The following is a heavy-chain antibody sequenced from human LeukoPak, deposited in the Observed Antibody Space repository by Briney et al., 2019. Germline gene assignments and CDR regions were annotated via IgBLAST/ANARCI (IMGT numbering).Heavy chain of an antibody. CDR2: ISYDGSNK. Sequence: GGSLRLTCAASGFTFSSYAMHWVRQAPGKGLEWVAVISYDGSNKYYADSVKGRFTISRDNSKNTLYLQMNSLRAEDTAVYYCARVRGYSYGPPGYWGQGTLVTVSS. J-gene: IGHJ4*02. V-gene: IGHV3-30-3*01. CDR1: GFTFSSYA. D-gene: IGHD5-18*01. CDR3: ARVRGYSYGPPGY.